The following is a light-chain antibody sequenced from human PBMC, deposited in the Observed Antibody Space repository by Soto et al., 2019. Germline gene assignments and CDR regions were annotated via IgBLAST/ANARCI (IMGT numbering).Light chain of an antibody. V-gene: IGKV3-20*01. CDR1: QIVSNNY. Sequence: EIVLTQSPGTLSLSPGERATLSCRASQIVSNNYLAWYQQKPGQAPRLLIYGTSNSATGIPDRFSGSGSGTDFTLIISRLEPEYFAVYYCQQHGTSPRTLGHGTKVDIK. CDR2: GTS. CDR3: QQHGTSPRT. J-gene: IGKJ1*01.